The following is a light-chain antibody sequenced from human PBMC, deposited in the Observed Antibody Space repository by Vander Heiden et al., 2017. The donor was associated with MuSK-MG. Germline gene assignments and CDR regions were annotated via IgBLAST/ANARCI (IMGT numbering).Light chain of an antibody. V-gene: IGKV1D-16*01. J-gene: IGKJ5*01. Sequence: DIQMTQSPSSLSASVGDRVTIPCRASQVVGNWLAWYQQKPGKGPKSLIYSASSLQSGVPSRFSGSGSGAHFTLTIACLQPEDFATYYCQQYESYPPTFGQGTRLEIK. CDR1: QVVGNW. CDR2: SAS. CDR3: QQYESYPPT.